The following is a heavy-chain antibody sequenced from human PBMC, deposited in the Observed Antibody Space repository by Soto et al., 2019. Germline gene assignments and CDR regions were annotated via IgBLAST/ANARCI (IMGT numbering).Heavy chain of an antibody. CDR2: IIPIFGTA. CDR3: ASSGLTPTGGWFDP. Sequence: QVQLVQSGAEVKKPGSSVKVSCKASGGTFSSYAISWVRQAPGQGLEWMGVIIPIFGTANYAQKFQGRVTMSADESTSTAYMELSSLRSEDTAVYYCASSGLTPTGGWFDPWGQGTLVTVSS. D-gene: IGHD3-10*01. CDR1: GGTFSSYA. V-gene: IGHV1-69*01. J-gene: IGHJ5*02.